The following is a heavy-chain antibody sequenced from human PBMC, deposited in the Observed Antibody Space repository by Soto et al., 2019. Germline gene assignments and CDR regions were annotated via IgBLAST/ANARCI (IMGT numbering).Heavy chain of an antibody. V-gene: IGHV3-53*01. Sequence: EVQLVESGGGLIQPGGSLRLSCAASGFTVSSNYMSWVRQAPGKGLEWVSVIYSGGSTYYADSVKGRFTISRDNSKNTLYLQMNSLRAEYTAVYYCARDRGSSWPGGDFDLWGRGTLVTVSS. CDR2: IYSGGST. CDR3: ARDRGSSWPGGDFDL. J-gene: IGHJ2*01. CDR1: GFTVSSNY. D-gene: IGHD6-13*01.